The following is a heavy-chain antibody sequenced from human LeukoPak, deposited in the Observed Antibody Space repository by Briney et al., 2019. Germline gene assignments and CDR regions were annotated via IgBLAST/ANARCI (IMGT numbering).Heavy chain of an antibody. J-gene: IGHJ4*02. CDR2: IKQGGSEK. CDR1: GFTFSSYW. D-gene: IGHD5-12*01. CDR3: ANSGYDLYYFDY. V-gene: IGHV3-7*01. Sequence: GGSLRLSCAASGFTFSSYWMSWVRQAPGKGLEWVANIKQGGSEKYYVDSVKGRFTISRDNAKNSLYLQMNSLRAEDTAVYYCANSGYDLYYFDYWGQGTLVTVSS.